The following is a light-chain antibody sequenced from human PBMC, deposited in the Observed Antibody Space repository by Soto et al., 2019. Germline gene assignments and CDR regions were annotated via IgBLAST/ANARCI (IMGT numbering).Light chain of an antibody. CDR1: QGIRNY. CDR2: LAS. V-gene: IGKV1-9*01. CDR3: QYLNSFPFT. J-gene: IGKJ4*01. Sequence: IQLTQSPSSLSASVGDRVTITCRASQGIRNYLAWYQQKPGKAPNLLIYLASTLQGGVPSRFSGSGSGTYFSLTISSLQPEDVASYYCQYLNSFPFTFGGGTKVELK.